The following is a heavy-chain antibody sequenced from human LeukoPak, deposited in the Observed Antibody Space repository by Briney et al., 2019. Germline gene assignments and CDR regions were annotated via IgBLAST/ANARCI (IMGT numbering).Heavy chain of an antibody. Sequence: GGSLRLSCAASGFTVSSNYMSWVRQAPGKGLEWASVIYSGGSTYYADSVKGRFTISRDNSKNTLYLQMNSLRAEDTAVYYCASYSGSWGHYYYGMDVWGQGTTVTVS. V-gene: IGHV3-53*01. CDR2: IYSGGST. J-gene: IGHJ6*02. D-gene: IGHD6-13*01. CDR3: ASYSGSWGHYYYGMDV. CDR1: GFTVSSNY.